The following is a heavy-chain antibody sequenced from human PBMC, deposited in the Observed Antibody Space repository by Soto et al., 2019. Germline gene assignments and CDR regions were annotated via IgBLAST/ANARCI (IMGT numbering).Heavy chain of an antibody. CDR2: INPSGGST. J-gene: IGHJ6*02. Sequence: QGLEWMGIINPSGGSTSYAQKFQGRVTMTRDTSTSTVYMELSSLRSEDTAVYYCARDSQSGYDLPYYYYGMDVWGQGTTVTVSS. V-gene: IGHV1-46*03. CDR3: ARDSQSGYDLPYYYYGMDV. D-gene: IGHD5-12*01.